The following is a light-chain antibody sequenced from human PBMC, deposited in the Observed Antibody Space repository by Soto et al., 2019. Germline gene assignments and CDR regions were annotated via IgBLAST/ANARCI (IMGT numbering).Light chain of an antibody. V-gene: IGKV3-15*01. CDR2: GAS. Sequence: EIVMTQSPATLSVSPGERATLSCRASQSVSSNLAWYQQKPGQAPRLLIYGASTRATGIPARFSGSGSGTEFTLTISGLQSEDFAVYYCQQYNNWPRRTFGQGTKV. CDR1: QSVSSN. J-gene: IGKJ1*01. CDR3: QQYNNWPRRT.